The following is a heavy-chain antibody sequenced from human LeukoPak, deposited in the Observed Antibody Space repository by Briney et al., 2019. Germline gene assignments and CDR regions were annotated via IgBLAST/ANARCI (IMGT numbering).Heavy chain of an antibody. CDR1: GFTFSSYA. J-gene: IGHJ5*02. D-gene: IGHD1-26*01. V-gene: IGHV3-23*01. CDR3: ARDKVPDGRWEVDL. Sequence: PGGSLRLSCAASGFTFSSYAMSWVRQAPGKGLEWVSTIFSGGSTYYVDSVKGRFTISGDLSKNTVYLQINSLRAEDTAIYFCARDKVPDGRWEVDLWGQGTPVTVSS. CDR2: IFSGGST.